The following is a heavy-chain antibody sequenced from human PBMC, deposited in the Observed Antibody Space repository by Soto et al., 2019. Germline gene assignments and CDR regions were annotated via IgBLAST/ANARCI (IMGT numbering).Heavy chain of an antibody. J-gene: IGHJ5*02. CDR2: INAANGDT. CDR1: GYTFTSYG. D-gene: IGHD6-13*01. Sequence: ASVKVSCKASGYTFTSYGIHWVRQAPGQRLEWMGWINAANGDTRYSPKFQGRVTITRDTSASTAYMELSSLRSEDTAVYYCVRRHVSATGVDWFDPWGQGTLVTVSS. CDR3: VRRHVSATGVDWFDP. V-gene: IGHV1-3*01.